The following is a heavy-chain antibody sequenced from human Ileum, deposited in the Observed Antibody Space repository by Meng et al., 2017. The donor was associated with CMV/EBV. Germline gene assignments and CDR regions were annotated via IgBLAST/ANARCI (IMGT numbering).Heavy chain of an antibody. J-gene: IGHJ4*02. Sequence: QPHLQDAGPGLVKPSETLYLTCTVSGASISRSTYYWGWIRQPPGKGLEWIGSIYYSGGTYYNPSLKSRVTISVDTSKNQFSLKLNSVTAADTAVYYCASGDSLRAVDFWGQGTLVTVSS. D-gene: IGHD2-21*02. CDR1: GASISRSTYY. CDR2: IYYSGGT. V-gene: IGHV4-39*07. CDR3: ASGDSLRAVDF.